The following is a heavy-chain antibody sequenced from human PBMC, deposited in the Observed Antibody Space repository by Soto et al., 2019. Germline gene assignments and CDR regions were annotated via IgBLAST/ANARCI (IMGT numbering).Heavy chain of an antibody. CDR1: GGSISSGGYS. V-gene: IGHV4-30-2*01. D-gene: IGHD6-19*01. CDR3: ARAGGLGAVAVDY. J-gene: IGHJ4*02. CDR2: IYHSGST. Sequence: QLQLQESGSGLVKPSQTLSLTCAVSGGSISSGGYSWSWIRQPPGKGLEWIGYIYHSGSTYYNPSLTSRVTITVDSSKNQFSLKLSSVTAADTAVYYCARAGGLGAVAVDYWGQGTLVTVSS.